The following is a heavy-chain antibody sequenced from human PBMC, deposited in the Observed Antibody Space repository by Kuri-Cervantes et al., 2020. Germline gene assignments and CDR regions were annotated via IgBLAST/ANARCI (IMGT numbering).Heavy chain of an antibody. D-gene: IGHD3-10*01. CDR2: VYYTGTT. J-gene: IGHJ4*02. V-gene: IGHV4-39*01. Sequence: GSLRLSCTVSGGSISSGDYYWSWIRQPPGKGLEWIATVYYTGTTYYNPSPRSRVTISMDTSKNQFSLKLTSASAADTAVYFCARLSASGSKPLDYWGQGTLVTDSS. CDR1: GGSISSGDYY. CDR3: ARLSASGSKPLDY.